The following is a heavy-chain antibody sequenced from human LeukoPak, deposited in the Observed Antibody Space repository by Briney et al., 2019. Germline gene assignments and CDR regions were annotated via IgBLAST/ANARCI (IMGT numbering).Heavy chain of an antibody. CDR2: INHSGST. CDR3: ARGGHSYVYGY. D-gene: IGHD5-18*01. Sequence: KPSETLSLTCAVYGGSFSDYFWSWIRQPPGKGLEWIGEINHSGSTNYNPSLKSRVTISVDTSKNQFSLKLSSVTAADTAVYYCARGGHSYVYGYWGQGTLVTVSS. J-gene: IGHJ4*02. V-gene: IGHV4-34*01. CDR1: GGSFSDYF.